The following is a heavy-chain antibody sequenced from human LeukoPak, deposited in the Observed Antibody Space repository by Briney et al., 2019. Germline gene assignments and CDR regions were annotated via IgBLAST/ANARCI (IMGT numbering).Heavy chain of an antibody. CDR3: ARDTTGLLDY. J-gene: IGHJ4*02. Sequence: GGSLRLSCSASGFTFSNYAMNWVRQTPGKGLEWVAVIWYDGSNKYYADSVKGRFTISRDNSKNTLYLQMNSLRAEDTAVYYCARDTTGLLDYWGQGTLVTVSS. D-gene: IGHD2/OR15-2a*01. CDR1: GFTFSNYA. CDR2: IWYDGSNK. V-gene: IGHV3-33*08.